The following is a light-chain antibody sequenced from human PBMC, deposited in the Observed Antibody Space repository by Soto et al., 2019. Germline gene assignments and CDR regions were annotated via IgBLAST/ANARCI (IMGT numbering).Light chain of an antibody. Sequence: QSALTQPASVSVSPGQSITLSCTGSSSDVGSANYVSWYQQLPGKAPKLIIFDVNNRPSGVSDRFSGSKSDNTASLTISGLQAEDEADYYCSSYTPINTLSFGGGTKLTVL. CDR1: SSDVGSANY. J-gene: IGLJ2*01. V-gene: IGLV2-14*03. CDR3: SSYTPINTLS. CDR2: DVN.